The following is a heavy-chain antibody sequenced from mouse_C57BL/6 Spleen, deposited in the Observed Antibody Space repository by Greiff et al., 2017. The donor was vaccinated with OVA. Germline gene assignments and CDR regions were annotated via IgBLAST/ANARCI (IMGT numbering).Heavy chain of an antibody. CDR1: GYTFTDYE. Sequence: QVQLQQPGAELVRPGASVTLSCKASGYTFTDYEMHWVKQTPVHGLEWIGAIDPETGGTAYNQKFKGKAILTADKSSSTAYMKLRCLTSEDSAVYYCTRGFAYWGQGTLVTVSA. CDR2: IDPETGGT. CDR3: TRGFAY. V-gene: IGHV1-15*01. J-gene: IGHJ3*01.